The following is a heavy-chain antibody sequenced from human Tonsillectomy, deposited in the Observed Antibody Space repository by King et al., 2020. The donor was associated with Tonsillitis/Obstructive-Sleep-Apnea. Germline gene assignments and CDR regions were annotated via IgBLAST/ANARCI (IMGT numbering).Heavy chain of an antibody. Sequence: QLQESGPGLVKPSETLSLTCTVSGGSLSSSSYYWGWNRQPPGKGLEWIGSIYYNGDTDSNPSLKSRGTISVDTSKNQFSLKLSSVTAADTAVYYCARHLKTGTTLFIDYWGQGTLVTVSS. D-gene: IGHD1-7*01. V-gene: IGHV4-39*01. J-gene: IGHJ4*02. CDR1: GGSLSSSSYY. CDR2: IYYNGDT. CDR3: ARHLKTGTTLFIDY.